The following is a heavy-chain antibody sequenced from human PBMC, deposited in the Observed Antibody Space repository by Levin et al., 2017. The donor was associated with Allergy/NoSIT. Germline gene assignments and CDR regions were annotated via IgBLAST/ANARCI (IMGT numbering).Heavy chain of an antibody. J-gene: IGHJ3*01. CDR2: IWFDGSNK. Sequence: PGGSLRLSCAASGFSFRKFGMHWVRQAPGKGLEWVAVIWFDGSNKFYADSVKGRFTISRDNFKNMLYLQMNNLRAEDTAMYYCARGFYEYDWQAYRHVDKGAFDVWGQGTMVTVSS. V-gene: IGHV3-33*01. CDR1: GFSFRKFG. D-gene: IGHD2/OR15-2a*01. CDR3: ARGFYEYDWQAYRHVDKGAFDV.